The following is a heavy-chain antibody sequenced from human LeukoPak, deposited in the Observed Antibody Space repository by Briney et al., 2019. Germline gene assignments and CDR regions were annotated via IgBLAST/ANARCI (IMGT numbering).Heavy chain of an antibody. V-gene: IGHV1-2*02. D-gene: IGHD6-6*01. J-gene: IGHJ3*02. CDR3: ARDRKWGSSSSSRFVDI. Sequence: ASVKVSCKASGYTFTAYYIHWLRQAPGQGLEWMGWINPNSGATKYAQEFQDRVTVTRDTSVGTAYMELSRLRSDDTAVYYCARDRKWGSSSSSRFVDIWGQGTMVTVSS. CDR2: INPNSGAT. CDR1: GYTFTAYY.